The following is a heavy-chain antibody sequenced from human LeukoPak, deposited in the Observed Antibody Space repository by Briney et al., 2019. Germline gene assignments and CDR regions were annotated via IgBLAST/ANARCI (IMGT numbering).Heavy chain of an antibody. V-gene: IGHV4-39*01. CDR1: GGSISSSSYY. CDR2: IYYSGST. Sequence: SETLSLTCTVSGGSISSSSYYWGWIRQPPGKGLEWIGSIYYSGSTYYNPSLKSRVTISVDTSKNQFSLKLGSVTAADTAVYYCARLSRIAAAGRGYMDVWGKGTTVTVSS. J-gene: IGHJ6*03. CDR3: ARLSRIAAAGRGYMDV. D-gene: IGHD6-13*01.